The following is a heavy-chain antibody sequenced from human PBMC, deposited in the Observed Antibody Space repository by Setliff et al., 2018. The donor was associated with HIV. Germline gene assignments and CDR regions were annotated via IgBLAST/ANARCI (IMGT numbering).Heavy chain of an antibody. V-gene: IGHV4-34*01. D-gene: IGHD3-10*01. Sequence: PSETLSLTCAVYGGSFSGYYWSWIRQPPGKGLEWIGEINHSGTTNYNPSLKSRVTISMDTSKNQFSLKLTSVTAADTSVYYCAGMFFYGSGSKSDFDYWGQGTLVTVS. J-gene: IGHJ4*02. CDR2: INHSGTT. CDR3: AGMFFYGSGSKSDFDY. CDR1: GGSFSGYY.